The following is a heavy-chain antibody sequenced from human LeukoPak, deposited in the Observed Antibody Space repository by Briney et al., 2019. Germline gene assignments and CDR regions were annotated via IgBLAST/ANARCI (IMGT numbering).Heavy chain of an antibody. CDR1: GFTFSSYA. D-gene: IGHD2-8*02. Sequence: GGSLRLSCAASGFTFSSYAMHWVRQAPGKGLEYVSAISSNGGSTYYANSVKGRFTISRDNSKNTLYLQTGSLRAEDMAVYYCARDRSMVTTLGVYYFNYWGQGTLVTVSS. V-gene: IGHV3-64*01. CDR2: ISSNGGST. CDR3: ARDRSMVTTLGVYYFNY. J-gene: IGHJ4*02.